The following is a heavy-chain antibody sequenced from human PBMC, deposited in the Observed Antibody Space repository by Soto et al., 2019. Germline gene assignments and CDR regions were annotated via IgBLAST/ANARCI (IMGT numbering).Heavy chain of an antibody. CDR2: IYYSGST. J-gene: IGHJ6*03. CDR1: GGSISSGGYY. V-gene: IGHV4-31*03. D-gene: IGHD3-9*01. Sequence: SETLSLTCTVSGGSISSGGYYWSWIRQHPGKGLEWIGYIYYSGSTYYNPSLKSRVTISVDTSKNQFSLKLSSVTAADTAVYYCARSRYFDPGYPSGGYYYYYMDVWGKGTTVTVSS. CDR3: ARSRYFDPGYPSGGYYYYYMDV.